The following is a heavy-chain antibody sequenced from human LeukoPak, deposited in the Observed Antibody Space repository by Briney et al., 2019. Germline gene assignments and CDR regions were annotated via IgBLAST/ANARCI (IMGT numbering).Heavy chain of an antibody. D-gene: IGHD3-9*01. CDR1: GFTFSSYG. Sequence: PGGSLRLSCAASGFTFSSYGMHWVRQAPGKGLEWVAVMSYDGSNKYYADSVKGRFTISRDNSKNTLYLQMNSLRAEDTAVYYCAKEGGILTGYYATLFDYWGQGTLVTVSS. V-gene: IGHV3-30*18. CDR3: AKEGGILTGYYATLFDY. J-gene: IGHJ4*02. CDR2: MSYDGSNK.